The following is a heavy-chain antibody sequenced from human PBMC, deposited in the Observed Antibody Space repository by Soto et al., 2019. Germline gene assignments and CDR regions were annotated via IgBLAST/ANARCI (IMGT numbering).Heavy chain of an antibody. CDR3: ARGRPYGLDV. Sequence: PGCARRLSCAAAGFTFGSYWMNWVRPAPGKGLVWVSRIDSDGSITTYADSVNGRFTTSRDNANNTLYLQMRSLSVDDTAVYYCARGRPYGLDVWGQGTTVTVSS. J-gene: IGHJ6*02. V-gene: IGHV3-74*01. CDR1: GFTFGSYW. CDR2: IDSDGSIT.